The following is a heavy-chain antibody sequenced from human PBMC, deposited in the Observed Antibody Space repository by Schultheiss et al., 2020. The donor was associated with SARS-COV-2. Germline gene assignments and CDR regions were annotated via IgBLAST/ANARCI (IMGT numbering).Heavy chain of an antibody. Sequence: SETLSLTCAVYGGSFSGYYWSWIRQPPGKGLEWIGEINHSGSTNYNPSLKSRVTISVDTSKNQFSLKLSSVTAADTAVYYCARAPRIAVATNGAFDIWGQGTMVTVSS. V-gene: IGHV4-34*01. CDR2: INHSGST. CDR3: ARAPRIAVATNGAFDI. D-gene: IGHD6-19*01. CDR1: GGSFSGYY. J-gene: IGHJ3*02.